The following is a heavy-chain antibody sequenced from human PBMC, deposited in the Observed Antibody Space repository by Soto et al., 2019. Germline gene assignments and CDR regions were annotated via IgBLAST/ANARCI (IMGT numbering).Heavy chain of an antibody. V-gene: IGHV1-69*04. J-gene: IGHJ4*02. CDR2: IIPILGIA. Sequence: SVKVSCKASGGTFSSYTSSWVRQAPGQGLEWMGRIIPILGIANYAQKFQGRVTITADKSTSTAYMELSSLRSEDTAVYYCARDAGPRYGPIDYWGQGTLVTVS. CDR1: GGTFSSYT. CDR3: ARDAGPRYGPIDY. D-gene: IGHD4-17*01.